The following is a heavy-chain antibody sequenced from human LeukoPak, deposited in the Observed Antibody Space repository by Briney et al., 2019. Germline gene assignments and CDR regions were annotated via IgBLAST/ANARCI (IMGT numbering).Heavy chain of an antibody. D-gene: IGHD6-13*01. J-gene: IGHJ3*02. CDR2: IKQDGSEK. Sequence: PGGSLRLSCAASGFTFSSYWMSWVRQAPGKGLEWVANIKQDGSEKYYVDSVKGRFTISRDNAKNSLYLQMNSLRAEDTAVYYCARVQYSSSLSAFDIWGQGTMVTVSS. V-gene: IGHV3-7*01. CDR1: GFTFSSYW. CDR3: ARVQYSSSLSAFDI.